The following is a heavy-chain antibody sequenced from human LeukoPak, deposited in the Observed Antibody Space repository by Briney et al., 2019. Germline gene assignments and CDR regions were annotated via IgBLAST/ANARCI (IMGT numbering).Heavy chain of an antibody. D-gene: IGHD3-9*01. CDR1: GFTFSSYS. CDR3: ARDFGPTYYDILTGFPDGLD. CDR2: ISSSGSTI. V-gene: IGHV3-48*04. J-gene: IGHJ4*02. Sequence: PGGSLRLSCAASGFTFSSYSMNWVRQAPGKGLEWVSYISSSGSTIYYADSVKGRFTISRDNAKNSLYLQMNSLRAEDTAVYYCARDFGPTYYDILTGFPDGLDWGQGTLVTVSS.